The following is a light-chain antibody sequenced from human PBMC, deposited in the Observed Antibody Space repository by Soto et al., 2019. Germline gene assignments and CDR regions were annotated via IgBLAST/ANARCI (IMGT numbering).Light chain of an antibody. V-gene: IGKV3-20*01. Sequence: EIVLTQSPGTLSLSPGERDTLSCRASQNVGSRYLAWYQQKPVQAPRLLIYGTSNRDTGIPDRFSGSGSGTDFSLTISSLEPGDLSVYYCQQYGSSPRTFGQGTKVAIK. CDR1: QNVGSRY. J-gene: IGKJ1*01. CDR3: QQYGSSPRT. CDR2: GTS.